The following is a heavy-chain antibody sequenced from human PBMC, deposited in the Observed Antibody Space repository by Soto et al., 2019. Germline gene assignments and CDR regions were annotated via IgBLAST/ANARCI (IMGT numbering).Heavy chain of an antibody. CDR1: GDSYSISTYS. D-gene: IGHD6-19*01. J-gene: IGHJ5*02. V-gene: IGHV4-30-2*01. CDR3: AGMPYTSGLRFDP. CDR2: IYQSGVT. Sequence: TSETLSPTCNMSGDSYSISTYSGIWIGQPPGKALHWIGFIYQSGVTSYNPSLASRVSISLDRSNNQCSLKLKSVTAADTAVYFCAGMPYTSGLRFDPWGPGTLVTVS.